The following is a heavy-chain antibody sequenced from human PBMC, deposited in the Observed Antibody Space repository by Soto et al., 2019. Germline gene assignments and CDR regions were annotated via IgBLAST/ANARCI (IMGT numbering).Heavy chain of an antibody. CDR1: GFTFSSYG. J-gene: IGHJ4*02. CDR2: SSATGAGT. V-gene: IGHV3-23*01. D-gene: IGHD1-26*01. CDR3: AKDRRAGGNYGFYSDF. Sequence: EVQLLESGGGLVQPGGSLRLSCAASGFTFSSYGMTWVRQAPGKGLEWVSFSSATGAGTYYADSVKGRFTISRDNSKNTLYLQMTSPRADDTVFYYCAKDRRAGGNYGFYSDFWGQGALVIVSS.